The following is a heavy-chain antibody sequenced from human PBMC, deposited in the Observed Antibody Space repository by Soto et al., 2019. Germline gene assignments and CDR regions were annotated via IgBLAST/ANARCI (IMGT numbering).Heavy chain of an antibody. CDR2: ISWNSGRI. Sequence: EMQLVESGGGLVQPGMSLRLSCAASGFTFDDYAMYWVRQVPGKGLEWVSGISWNSGRIGYADSVKGRFTISRDNAKNSLYLQMNSLRPEDTALYYCTKARLWGGDGYNSYYYNAMDVWGQGTTGTVSS. V-gene: IGHV3-9*01. J-gene: IGHJ6*02. CDR3: TKARLWGGDGYNSYYYNAMDV. D-gene: IGHD3-16*01. CDR1: GFTFDDYA.